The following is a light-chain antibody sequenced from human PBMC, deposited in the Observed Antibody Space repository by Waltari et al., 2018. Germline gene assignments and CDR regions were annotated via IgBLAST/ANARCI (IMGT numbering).Light chain of an antibody. Sequence: DIQMTQSPSSQSASVGDRVTITCQASQDISNYLNWYQQKPGKAPKLLIYDASNLETGVPSRFSGSGSGTDFTFTISSLQPEDIATYYCQQYDNRPLTFGGGTKVEIK. CDR1: QDISNY. CDR2: DAS. V-gene: IGKV1-33*01. J-gene: IGKJ4*01. CDR3: QQYDNRPLT.